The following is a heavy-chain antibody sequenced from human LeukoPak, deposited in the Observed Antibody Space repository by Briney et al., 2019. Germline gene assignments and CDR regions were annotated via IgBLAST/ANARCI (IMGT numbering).Heavy chain of an antibody. V-gene: IGHV4-38-2*02. D-gene: IGHD3-22*01. CDR3: ARANYYDTIGYSRGAFDI. J-gene: IGHJ3*02. CDR2: IYHSGST. Sequence: SETLSLTCTVSGYSITSGFYWGWIRQPPGKGVDWIGSIYHSGSTYSNPSLKSRVTISVHTSKNQLSLKLSPVTAADTAVYYCARANYYDTIGYSRGAFDIWGQGTMVTVSS. CDR1: GYSITSGFY.